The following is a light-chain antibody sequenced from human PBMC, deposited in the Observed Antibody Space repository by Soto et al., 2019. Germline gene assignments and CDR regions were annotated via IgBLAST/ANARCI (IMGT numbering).Light chain of an antibody. CDR2: WAS. V-gene: IGKV4-1*01. CDR1: QSVLYSSNNKNY. CDR3: QQYYSTPGIT. J-gene: IGKJ5*01. Sequence: DIVMTQSPDSLAVSLGERATINCKSSQSVLYSSNNKNYLAWYQQKPGQPPKLLIYWASTRESGVPDRFSGSGSGTDLTLTISSLQAEAVAVYYCQQYYSTPGITFGQGTRLEIK.